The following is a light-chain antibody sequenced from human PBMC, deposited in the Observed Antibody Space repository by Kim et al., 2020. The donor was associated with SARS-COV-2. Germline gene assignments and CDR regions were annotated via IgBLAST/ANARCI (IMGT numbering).Light chain of an antibody. Sequence: SYELTQPPSVSVSPGQTASITCSGDKLGDKYACWYQQKPGQSPVLVIYQDSKRPSGIPERFSGSNSGNTATLTISGTQAMDEADCYCQAWDSSTHWVFGG. J-gene: IGLJ3*02. CDR3: QAWDSSTHWV. V-gene: IGLV3-1*01. CDR2: QDS. CDR1: KLGDKY.